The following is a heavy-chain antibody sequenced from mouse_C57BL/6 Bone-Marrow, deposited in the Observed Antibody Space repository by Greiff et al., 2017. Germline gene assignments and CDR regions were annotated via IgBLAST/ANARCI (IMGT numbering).Heavy chain of an antibody. D-gene: IGHD2-5*01. Sequence: VQLQQPGAALVKPGASVKLSCKASGYTFTSYWMHWVKQRPGQGLEWIGMIHPNSGSTNYNEKFKSKATLTVDKSSSTAYMQLSSLTSEDSAVYYCASAYYSRVYFDYWGQGTTLTVSS. J-gene: IGHJ2*01. V-gene: IGHV1-64*01. CDR1: GYTFTSYW. CDR3: ASAYYSRVYFDY. CDR2: IHPNSGST.